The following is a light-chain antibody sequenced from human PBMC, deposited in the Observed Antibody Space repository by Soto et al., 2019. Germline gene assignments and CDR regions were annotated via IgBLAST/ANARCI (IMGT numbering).Light chain of an antibody. CDR1: QSVSSN. CDR2: GAS. CDR3: QLYNNWTLT. V-gene: IGKV3-15*01. Sequence: EIVMTQSPATLSVSPGERATLSCRASQSVSSNLAWYQQKPGQAPRLLIYGASIRATGIPARFSGSGSGTEFTLTISRLQSEDFAVYYCQLYNNWTLTVGGGTKVEIK. J-gene: IGKJ4*01.